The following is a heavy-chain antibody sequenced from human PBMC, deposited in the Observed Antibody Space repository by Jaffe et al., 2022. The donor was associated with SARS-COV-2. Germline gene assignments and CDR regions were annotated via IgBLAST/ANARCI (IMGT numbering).Heavy chain of an antibody. V-gene: IGHV4-4*07. CDR1: GGSISSYY. Sequence: QVQLQESGPGLVKPSETLSLTCTVSGGSISSYYWSWIRQPAGKGLEWIGRIYTSGSTNYNPSLKSRVTMSVDTSKNQFSLKLSSVTAADTAVYYCAREIVATINSYWFDPWGQGTLVTVSS. CDR2: IYTSGST. D-gene: IGHD5-12*01. CDR3: AREIVATINSYWFDP. J-gene: IGHJ5*02.